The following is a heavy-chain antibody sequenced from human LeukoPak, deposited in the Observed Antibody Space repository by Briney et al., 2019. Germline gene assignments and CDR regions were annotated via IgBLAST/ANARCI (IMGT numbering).Heavy chain of an antibody. D-gene: IGHD4-17*01. J-gene: IGHJ4*02. V-gene: IGHV3-20*04. CDR1: GFTFDDYG. CDR3: ARLYGGYGDYYFDY. CDR2: INWNGGST. Sequence: PGGSLRLSCAASGFTFDDYGMSWVRQAPGKGLEWVSGINWNGGSTGYADSVKGRFTISRDNAKNTLYVQMNSLRAEDTAVYYCARLYGGYGDYYFDYWGQGTLVTVSS.